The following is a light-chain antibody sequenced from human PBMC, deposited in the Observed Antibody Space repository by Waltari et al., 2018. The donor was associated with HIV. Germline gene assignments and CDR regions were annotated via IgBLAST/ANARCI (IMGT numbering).Light chain of an antibody. Sequence: QSALTQPASVSGSPGQSITISCSGTRSDVGSHNLVSWYQQRPGNAPKIMIFEGSKRPSGVSDRFSGSQSGDTASLTLSGLQAEDEADYYCCSYAGSNTVVFGEGTKLTVL. CDR3: CSYAGSNTVV. J-gene: IGLJ2*01. CDR1: RSDVGSHNL. CDR2: EGS. V-gene: IGLV2-23*01.